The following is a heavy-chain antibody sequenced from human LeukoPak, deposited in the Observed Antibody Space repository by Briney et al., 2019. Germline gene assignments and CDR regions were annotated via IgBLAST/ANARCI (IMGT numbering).Heavy chain of an antibody. CDR1: GFTFSDYY. D-gene: IGHD6-6*01. V-gene: IGHV3-11*01. CDR2: ISSSGSTT. J-gene: IGHJ4*02. CDR3: ARASGGIAARQGY. Sequence: PGGSLRLSCAASGFTFSDYYMNWIRQAPGKGLEWISYISSSGSTTYYADSVKGRFTISRDNAKNSLFLQMNSLRAEDTAVYFCARASGGIAARQGYWGQGTLVTVSS.